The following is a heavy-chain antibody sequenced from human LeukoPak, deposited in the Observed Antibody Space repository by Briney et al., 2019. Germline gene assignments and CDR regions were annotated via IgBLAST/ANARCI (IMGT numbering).Heavy chain of an antibody. Sequence: GSLLLSCAASGFPFSSYAMHWVRQAPGKGLEWVAVISYDGSNKYYSDSVKGRFTISRDNSKNTLYLQMNSLRAEDTAVYYCAREPPYYYYMDVWGKGTTVTVSS. CDR1: GFPFSSYA. CDR2: ISYDGSNK. J-gene: IGHJ6*03. V-gene: IGHV3-30*01. CDR3: AREPPYYYYMDV.